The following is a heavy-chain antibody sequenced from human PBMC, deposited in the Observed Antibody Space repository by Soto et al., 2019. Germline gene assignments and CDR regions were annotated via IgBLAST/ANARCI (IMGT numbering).Heavy chain of an antibody. V-gene: IGHV3-66*01. CDR1: GFTVSSNY. Sequence: GALRLSCAASGFTVSSNYMSWVRQAPGKGLEWISIIYSAGNTYYADSVKGRFTISRDNSKNTLYLQMNSLGAEDTAVYYCARDFVVGGPTINYYYGMDVWGQGTTVTVSS. CDR3: ARDFVVGGPTINYYYGMDV. D-gene: IGHD1-26*01. CDR2: IYSAGNT. J-gene: IGHJ6*02.